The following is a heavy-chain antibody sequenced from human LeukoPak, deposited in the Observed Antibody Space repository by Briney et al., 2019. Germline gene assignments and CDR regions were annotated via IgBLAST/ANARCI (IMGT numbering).Heavy chain of an antibody. V-gene: IGHV3-23*01. CDR1: GGSFSGYY. J-gene: IGHJ4*02. Sequence: ETLSLTCAVYGGSFSGYYWSWIRQPPGKGLEWVSTISGSGDSTYYADSVKGRFTSSRDNAENTLYLQMNSLRAEDTAVYYCARPVADTYAPLDYWGQGTLVTVSS. D-gene: IGHD6-19*01. CDR2: ISGSGDST. CDR3: ARPVADTYAPLDY.